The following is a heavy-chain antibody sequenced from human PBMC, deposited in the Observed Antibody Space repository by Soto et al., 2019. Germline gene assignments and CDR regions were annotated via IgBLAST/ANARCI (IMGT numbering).Heavy chain of an antibody. D-gene: IGHD3-22*01. CDR2: IIPIFGTA. J-gene: IGHJ4*02. Sequence: GASVKVSCKASGGTFSSYAISWVRQAPGQGLEWMGGIIPIFGTANYAQKFQGRVTITADESTSTAYMELSSLRSEDTAVYYCARSHLYYDSSGYPDYWGQGTLVTVSS. CDR3: ARSHLYYDSSGYPDY. V-gene: IGHV1-69*13. CDR1: GGTFSSYA.